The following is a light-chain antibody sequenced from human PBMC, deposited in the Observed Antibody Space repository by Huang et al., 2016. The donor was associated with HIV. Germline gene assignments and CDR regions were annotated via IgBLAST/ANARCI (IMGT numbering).Light chain of an antibody. J-gene: IGKJ4*01. CDR1: QSINSY. CDR2: AVS. CDR3: QQSYNTPLT. Sequence: DIQMTQSPSSLSASVGDRVTITCRASQSINSYLNWYQQKPGKAPKVLIYAVSSLQSGVPSMFSGSGSVTDFTLTINRLQPEDFAIYYCQQSYNTPLTFGGGTRLEIK. V-gene: IGKV1-39*01.